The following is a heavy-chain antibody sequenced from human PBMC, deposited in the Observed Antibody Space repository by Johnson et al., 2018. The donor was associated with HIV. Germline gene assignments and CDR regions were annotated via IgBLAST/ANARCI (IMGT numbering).Heavy chain of an antibody. CDR1: GFTFSSYG. CDR2: ISFDGSNK. CDR3: AKCRDYDSGGCSNAFI. D-gene: IGHD3-22*01. J-gene: IGHJ3*02. Sequence: QVQLVESGGGVVQPGRSLRLSCAASGFTFSSYGMHWVRQAPGKGLEWLAVISFDGSNKYYADSVKGQFTISRDNSKNTLFLQMNSLRPEDTAVYYCAKCRDYDSGGCSNAFIWGQGTMVTVSS. V-gene: IGHV3-30*18.